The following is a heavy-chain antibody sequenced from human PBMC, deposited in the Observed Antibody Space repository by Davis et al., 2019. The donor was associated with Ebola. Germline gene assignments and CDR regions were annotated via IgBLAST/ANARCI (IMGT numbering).Heavy chain of an antibody. J-gene: IGHJ4*02. V-gene: IGHV5-51*01. D-gene: IGHD1-26*01. CDR1: GYSFTKYW. Sequence: GESLKISCKGSGYSFTKYWIAWVRQMPGRGLEWLGIIYPGDSDTRYDPSFQGQVTISADKSISTAYLQWSSLRASDTAMYYCARPSGSYDGGIYFDYWGLGTLVTVSS. CDR3: ARPSGSYDGGIYFDY. CDR2: IYPGDSDT.